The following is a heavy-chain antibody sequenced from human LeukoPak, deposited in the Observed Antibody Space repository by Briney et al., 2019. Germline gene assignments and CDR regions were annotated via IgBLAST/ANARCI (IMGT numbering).Heavy chain of an antibody. V-gene: IGHV3-23*01. CDR3: AKYYGSGSGSMNFDY. Sequence: GGSLRLSCAASGFTFSSYAMSWVRQAPGKGLEWVSAISGSGGSTYYADSVKGRFTISRDNSKNTLYLQMNSLRAEDTAVYYCAKYYGSGSGSMNFDYWGQGTLVTVSS. D-gene: IGHD3-10*01. CDR1: GFTFSSYA. J-gene: IGHJ4*02. CDR2: ISGSGGST.